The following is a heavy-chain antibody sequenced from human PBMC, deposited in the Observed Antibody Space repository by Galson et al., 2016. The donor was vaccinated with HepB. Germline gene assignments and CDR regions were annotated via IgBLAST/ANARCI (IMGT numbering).Heavy chain of an antibody. CDR3: ARKGAGMAVAGTAFDY. D-gene: IGHD6-19*01. Sequence: SLRLSCTASGYTFSRYEMNWVRQAPGQGLEWVSYISSSGATINYADSVKGRFTISRDNAKNSLYLQMNSLRAEDTAVYYCARKGAGMAVAGTAFDYLGQGTLVTVSS. V-gene: IGHV3-48*03. CDR2: ISSSGATI. CDR1: GYTFSRYE. J-gene: IGHJ4*02.